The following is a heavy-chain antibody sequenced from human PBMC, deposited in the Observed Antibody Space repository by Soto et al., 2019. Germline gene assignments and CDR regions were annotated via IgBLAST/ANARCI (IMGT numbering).Heavy chain of an antibody. CDR3: AELSLGYCITTSWPPDY. J-gene: IGHJ4*01. Sequence: QVQLVQSGAEVKKPGSSVKVSCKASGGSFNTYAISWVRQAPGQGLEWVGGIIPVFGRVTYAQRFQGRVTNSADASTSTAYMELSRLRTDDTAMYYFAELSLGYCITTSWPPDYGGQGTLVTVSS. CDR1: GGSFNTYA. D-gene: IGHD3-10*01. V-gene: IGHV1-69*12. CDR2: IIPVFGRV.